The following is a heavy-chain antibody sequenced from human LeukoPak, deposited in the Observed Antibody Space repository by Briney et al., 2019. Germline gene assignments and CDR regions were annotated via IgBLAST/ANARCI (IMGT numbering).Heavy chain of an antibody. CDR3: DGYCSGGSCYGMVDY. CDR2: IYGDDET. J-gene: IGHJ4*02. Sequence: GGSLRLSCAASGFTITTNYMNWVRQAPGKGLEWVSVIYGDDETNYADSVKGRSTISGDNSKNTLYLQMNSLRAEDTAVYYCDGYCSGGSCYGMVDYWGQGTLVTVSS. D-gene: IGHD2-15*01. CDR1: GFTITTNY. V-gene: IGHV3-53*01.